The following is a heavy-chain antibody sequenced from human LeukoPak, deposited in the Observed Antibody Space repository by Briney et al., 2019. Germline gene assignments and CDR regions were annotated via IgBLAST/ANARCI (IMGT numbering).Heavy chain of an antibody. D-gene: IGHD2-2*01. Sequence: AGSLRLSSAASGFTLSRNAMSWVRQAPGKGLEWVSSLSGSGADTYYAHSVKGRFTISRDNAKNTAYLQMNSLRAEDTAVYYCAKDPYGTRYFDYWGQGTLVTAS. CDR1: GFTLSRNA. CDR2: LSGSGADT. J-gene: IGHJ4*02. V-gene: IGHV3-23*01. CDR3: AKDPYGTRYFDY.